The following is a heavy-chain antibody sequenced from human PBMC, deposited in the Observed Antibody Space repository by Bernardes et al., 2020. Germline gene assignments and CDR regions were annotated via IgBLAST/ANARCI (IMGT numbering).Heavy chain of an antibody. J-gene: IGHJ4*02. Sequence: ASVKVSCKASISYEDMNWVRQAPGQGLEWMGWINTNTRTPTYDPGFTGRFVFSLDTSATTAYLHISSLKAEDTAIYYCARQLPGSTSSFDYWGQGTLLTVSS. CDR3: ARQLPGSTSSFDY. CDR2: INTNTRTP. CDR1: SISYED. V-gene: IGHV7-4-1*02. D-gene: IGHD1-7*01.